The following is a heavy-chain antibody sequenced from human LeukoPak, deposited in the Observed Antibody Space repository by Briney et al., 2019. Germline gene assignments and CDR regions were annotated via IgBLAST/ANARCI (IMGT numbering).Heavy chain of an antibody. CDR3: ARGYSSSYRIDY. CDR1: GFTFSSYW. V-gene: IGHV3-74*01. J-gene: IGHJ4*02. CDR2: INTDGSST. D-gene: IGHD6-6*01. Sequence: GGSLRLSCAASGFTFSSYWMHWVRQAPGKGLVWVSRINTDGSSTTYADSVKGRFTISRDNAKNTLYLLMNSLSAEVTAVYYCARGYSSSYRIDYWGQGTLVTVSS.